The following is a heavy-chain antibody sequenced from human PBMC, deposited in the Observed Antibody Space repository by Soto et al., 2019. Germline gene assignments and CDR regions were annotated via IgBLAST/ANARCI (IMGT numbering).Heavy chain of an antibody. V-gene: IGHV4-59*01. D-gene: IGHD3-3*01. CDR2: IYYSGST. J-gene: IGHJ6*02. CDR3: ARGYDFWSGYLHPYYYDMDV. CDR1: GGSISSYY. Sequence: ETLSLTCTVSGGSISSYYWSWIRQPPGKGLEWIGYIYYSGSTNYNPSLKSRVTISVDTSKNQFSLKLSSVTAADTAVYYCARGYDFWSGYLHPYYYDMDVWGQGTTVTVSS.